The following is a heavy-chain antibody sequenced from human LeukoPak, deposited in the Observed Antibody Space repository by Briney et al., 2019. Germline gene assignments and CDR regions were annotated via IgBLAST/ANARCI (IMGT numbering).Heavy chain of an antibody. Sequence: GGSLRLSCAASGFTFSSYGMHWVRQAPGKGLEWVAVIWYDGSNKYYADSVKGRFTISRDNSKNTLYLQMNSPRAEDTAVYYCARGQTGSDAFDIWGQGTMVTVSS. CDR3: ARGQTGSDAFDI. CDR1: GFTFSSYG. CDR2: IWYDGSNK. D-gene: IGHD3-9*01. J-gene: IGHJ3*02. V-gene: IGHV3-33*01.